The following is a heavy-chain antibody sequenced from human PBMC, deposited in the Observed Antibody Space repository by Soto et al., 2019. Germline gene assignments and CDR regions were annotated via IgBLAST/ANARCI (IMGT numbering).Heavy chain of an antibody. CDR3: ARQISFVCDS. V-gene: IGHV5-51*01. J-gene: IGHJ4*02. D-gene: IGHD3-16*01. CDR2: IKPGTSDI. CDR1: DYKLGSAW. Sequence: GESLKISCEGADYKLGSAWIGWVRRKPGKGLEWMGIIKPGTSDIRYSPSFRGQVTISADEAANTAFLQWSSLKTSDTAIYYCARQISFVCDSWGQGTLVTVSS.